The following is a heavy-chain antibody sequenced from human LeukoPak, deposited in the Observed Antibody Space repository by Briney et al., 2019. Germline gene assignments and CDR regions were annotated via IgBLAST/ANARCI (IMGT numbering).Heavy chain of an antibody. D-gene: IGHD1-26*01. V-gene: IGHV3-21*01. J-gene: IGHJ4*02. CDR3: ARPFTSGSYPYYFDY. CDR1: GFTFSSYS. CDR2: ISSSSSYI. Sequence: GGSLRLSCAASGFTFSSYSMNWVRQAPGKGLEWVSSISSSSSYIYYADSLKGRFTISRDNAKNSLYLQMNSLRAEDTAVYYCARPFTSGSYPYYFDYWGQGTLVTVSS.